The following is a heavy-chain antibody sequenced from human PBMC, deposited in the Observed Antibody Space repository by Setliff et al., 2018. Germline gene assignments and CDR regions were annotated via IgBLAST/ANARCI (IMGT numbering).Heavy chain of an antibody. J-gene: IGHJ4*02. Sequence: ASVKVSCKASGYTFTSYDINWVRQATGQGLEWMGWMNPNSGNTGYAQKFQGRVTMTRNTSISTAYMELSSLRSEDTAVYYCARALGATITHFGYWSQGTLVTVS. D-gene: IGHD1-26*01. CDR2: MNPNSGNT. CDR1: GYTFTSYD. V-gene: IGHV1-8*02. CDR3: ARALGATITHFGY.